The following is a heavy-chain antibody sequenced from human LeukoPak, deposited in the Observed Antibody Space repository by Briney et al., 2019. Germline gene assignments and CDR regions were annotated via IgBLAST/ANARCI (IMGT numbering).Heavy chain of an antibody. J-gene: IGHJ3*02. V-gene: IGHV3-9*01. D-gene: IGHD7-27*01. Sequence: GGSLRLSCAASGFTFDDYTIHWVRQPPGKGLEWVSGITGNSGSTDYADSVRGRFTISRDNAKNSLYLQTNTLREDDTALYYCAKGNWGNAFDIWGQGTMVTVSS. CDR3: AKGNWGNAFDI. CDR1: GFTFDDYT. CDR2: ITGNSGST.